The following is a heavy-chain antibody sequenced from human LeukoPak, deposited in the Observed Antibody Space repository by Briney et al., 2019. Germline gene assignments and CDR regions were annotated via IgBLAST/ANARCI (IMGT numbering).Heavy chain of an antibody. D-gene: IGHD3-22*01. Sequence: GGSLRLSCAASGFTFSNYAMNWVRQAPGKGLEWVATVSFDGADKYYTDAVTGRFTISRDNSKNTVYLQMNSLRDEDTAVYYCAREGSSGYYPYWGQGILVTVSS. CDR1: GFTFSNYA. J-gene: IGHJ4*02. CDR3: AREGSSGYYPY. CDR2: VSFDGADK. V-gene: IGHV3-30-3*01.